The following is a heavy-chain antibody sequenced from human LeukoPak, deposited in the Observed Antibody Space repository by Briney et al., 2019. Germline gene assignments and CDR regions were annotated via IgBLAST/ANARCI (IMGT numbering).Heavy chain of an antibody. J-gene: IGHJ6*03. CDR1: GGSISSYY. Sequence: SETLSLTCTVSGGSISSYYWSWIRQPPGKGLEWISYIYYSGSTNYNPSLKSRVTISVDTSKNQFSLKLSSVTAADTAVYYCARGSYYRAWNYMDVWGKGTTVTVSS. CDR2: IYYSGST. V-gene: IGHV4-59*01. D-gene: IGHD1-26*01. CDR3: ARGSYYRAWNYMDV.